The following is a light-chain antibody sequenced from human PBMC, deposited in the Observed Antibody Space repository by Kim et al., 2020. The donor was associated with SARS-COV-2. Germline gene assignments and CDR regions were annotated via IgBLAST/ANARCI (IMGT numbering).Light chain of an antibody. Sequence: DIQMTQSPSSLSASVGDRVTITCRASQSISSYLNWYQQKPGKAPKLLIYAASSLQIGVPSRFSGSGSGTDFTLTISSLQPEDFATYYCRQSYSTPITFGQGTRLEIK. CDR3: RQSYSTPIT. V-gene: IGKV1-39*01. CDR1: QSISSY. CDR2: AAS. J-gene: IGKJ5*01.